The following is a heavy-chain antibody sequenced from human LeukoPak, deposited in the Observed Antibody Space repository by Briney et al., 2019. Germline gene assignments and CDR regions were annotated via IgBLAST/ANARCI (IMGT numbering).Heavy chain of an antibody. V-gene: IGHV3-21*01. CDR2: ISSSRSYI. Sequence: GGSLRLSCAPSGFTFSSYSINWVRQAPGKGLEWVSSISSSRSYIYYADSVKGRFTISRDNAKNSPYLQMNSLRAEDTAVYYCAAQPRGTTVTTHDYWGQGNLVTVSS. D-gene: IGHD4-17*01. CDR1: GFTFSSYS. J-gene: IGHJ4*02. CDR3: AAQPRGTTVTTHDY.